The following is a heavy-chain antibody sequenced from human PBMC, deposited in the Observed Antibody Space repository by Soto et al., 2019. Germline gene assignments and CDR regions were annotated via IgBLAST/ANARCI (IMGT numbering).Heavy chain of an antibody. CDR2: IRSKAYGGTT. Sequence: GALRLSCTASGFTFGDYAMSWFRQAPGKGLEWVGFIRSKAYGGTTEYAASVKGRFTISRDDSKSIAYLQMNSLKTEDTAVYYCTRDSLTPPANYDYIWGSYRFPGYWGQGTLVTVSS. CDR1: GFTFGDYA. D-gene: IGHD3-16*02. CDR3: TRDSLTPPANYDYIWGSYRFPGY. J-gene: IGHJ4*02. V-gene: IGHV3-49*03.